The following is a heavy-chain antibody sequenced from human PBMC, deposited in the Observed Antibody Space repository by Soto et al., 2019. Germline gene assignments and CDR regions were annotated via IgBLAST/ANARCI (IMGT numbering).Heavy chain of an antibody. CDR3: ARDLGTCGYDTSGYYFLHFGEYFQH. Sequence: QVQLVQSGAEVKKPGASVKVSCKASGYTFTNSGITWVRQAPGQGLEWMGWISAYNGNTRYAKKVQGRVTMTTDTAKSTAYMELRSLGSDTTAVYYCARDLGTCGYDTSGYYFLHFGEYFQHWGQGTLVTVSS. CDR1: GYTFTNSG. J-gene: IGHJ1*01. D-gene: IGHD3-22*01. V-gene: IGHV1-18*01. CDR2: ISAYNGNT.